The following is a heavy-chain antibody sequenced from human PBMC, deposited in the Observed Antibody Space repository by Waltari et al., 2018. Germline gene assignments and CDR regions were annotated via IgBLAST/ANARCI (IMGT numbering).Heavy chain of an antibody. CDR3: ARQDISVRSCPDY. J-gene: IGHJ4*02. V-gene: IGHV3-7*01. CDR1: GFSFGSHY. CDR2: IWPDGSDR. D-gene: IGHD6-19*01. Sequence: EVQLVESGGGLVQPGGSLRLACVASGFSFGSHYMTWLRQAPGKGLEWVANIWPDGSDRNHVDSVKGRFTISRDNAQNTLYLQMNSLRAEDTAVYYCARQDISVRSCPDYWGQGTLVTVSS.